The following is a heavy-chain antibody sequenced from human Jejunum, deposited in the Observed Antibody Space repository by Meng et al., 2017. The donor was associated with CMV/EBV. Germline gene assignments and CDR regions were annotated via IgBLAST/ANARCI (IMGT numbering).Heavy chain of an antibody. CDR2: INQGGNLK. CDR3: ARDPDSIDGVSFDF. V-gene: IGHV3-7*04. CDR1: GFTFSGHW. D-gene: IGHD2-21*01. J-gene: IGHJ4*02. Sequence: RVESVGLWVQPGGSLVLSCEASGFTFSGHWMNWVRQAPGKGPEWVANINQGGNLKYYVDSVKGRFTISRDNARNSVYLQLDSLRTEDTAVYYCARDPDSIDGVSFDFWGQGTLVTVSS.